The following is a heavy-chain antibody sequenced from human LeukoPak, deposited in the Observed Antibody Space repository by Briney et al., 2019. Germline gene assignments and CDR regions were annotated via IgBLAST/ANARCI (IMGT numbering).Heavy chain of an antibody. CDR3: AKQLGYCSDGSCYFPY. V-gene: IGHV3-74*01. D-gene: IGHD2-15*01. CDR2: INSDGSST. CDR1: GFTFSRHW. J-gene: IGHJ4*02. Sequence: GGSLRLSCAASGFTFSRHWMHWVRQAPGKGLVWVSRINSDGSSTSYADSAQGRFTISRDNSKSTLCLQMNSLRAEDTAVYYCAKQLGYCSDGSCYFPYWGQGTLVTVSS.